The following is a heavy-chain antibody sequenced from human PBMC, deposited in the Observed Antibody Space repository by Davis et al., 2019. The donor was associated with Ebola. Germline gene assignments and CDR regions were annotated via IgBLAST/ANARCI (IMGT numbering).Heavy chain of an antibody. V-gene: IGHV5-51*01. J-gene: IGHJ6*02. CDR1: GYKFANYW. CDR2: ILPQDSDT. CDR3: ARHGYGDQGYQYFGMDF. Sequence: PGGSLRLSCKGSGYKFANYWIGWVRQMPGKGLQWMGIILPQDSDTRYNPSFQGQVTMSVDMSLSTAYVQWSSLKASDTAMYYCARHGYGDQGYQYFGMDFWGPGTTVTVSS. D-gene: IGHD4-17*01.